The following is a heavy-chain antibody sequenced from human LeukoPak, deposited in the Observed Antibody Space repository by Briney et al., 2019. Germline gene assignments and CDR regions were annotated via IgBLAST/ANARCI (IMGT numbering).Heavy chain of an antibody. CDR1: GFTFSTYW. D-gene: IGHD1-26*01. CDR2: MKRDGSEI. J-gene: IGHJ4*02. CDR3: AKDRGSYLFDY. Sequence: GGSLRLSCSASGFTFSTYWMSWVRQAPGKGLEWVANMKRDGSEIYYVDSVRGRFTISRDNARNSLYLQMNSLRAEDTAVYYCAKDRGSYLFDYWGQGTLVTVSS. V-gene: IGHV3-7*01.